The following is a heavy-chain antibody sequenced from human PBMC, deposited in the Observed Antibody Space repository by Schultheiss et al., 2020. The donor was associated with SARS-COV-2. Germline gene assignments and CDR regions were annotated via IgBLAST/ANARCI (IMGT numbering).Heavy chain of an antibody. CDR3: ARDKEDGSGWYYFDY. CDR2: IYYNGNP. D-gene: IGHD6-19*01. CDR1: GGSISSGGYS. V-gene: IGHV4-31*03. Sequence: SQTLSLTCTVSGGSISSGGYSWSWIRQHPGKGLEWIGYIYYNGNPSYNPSLKSRVSISVDTSKNQFSLKLSSVTAADTAVYYCARDKEDGSGWYYFDYWGQGTLVTVSS. J-gene: IGHJ4*02.